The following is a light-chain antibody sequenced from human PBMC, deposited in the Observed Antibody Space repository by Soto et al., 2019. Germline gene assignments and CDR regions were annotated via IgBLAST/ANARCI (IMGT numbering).Light chain of an antibody. J-gene: IGKJ1*01. V-gene: IGKV1-39*01. CDR2: AAS. Sequence: DIQMTQSPSSLSASVGDRVTITCRASQSISSYLHWYKQKPGKAPKLLIYAASSLQSGVPSRFSGSGSGTDFTLTISSLRPEDFATYYCQQSYSTPWTFGQGTKVEIK. CDR1: QSISSY. CDR3: QQSYSTPWT.